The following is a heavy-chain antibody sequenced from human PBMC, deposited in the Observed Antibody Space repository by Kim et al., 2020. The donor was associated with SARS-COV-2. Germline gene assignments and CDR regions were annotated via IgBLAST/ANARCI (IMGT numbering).Heavy chain of an antibody. CDR1: GGSISSSSYY. V-gene: IGHV4-39*01. CDR2: IYYSGST. Sequence: SETLSLTCTVSGGSISSSSYYWGWIRQPPGKGLEWIGSIYYSGSTYYNPSLKSRVTISVDTSKNQFSLKLSSVTAADTAVYYCARHGPRASPYFDYWGQGTLVTVSS. CDR3: ARHGPRASPYFDY. J-gene: IGHJ4*02.